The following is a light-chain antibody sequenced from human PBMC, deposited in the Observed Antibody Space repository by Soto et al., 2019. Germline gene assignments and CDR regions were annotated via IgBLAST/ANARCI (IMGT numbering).Light chain of an antibody. CDR3: SSYPSTSTVV. Sequence: QSALTQPASVSGSPGQSVTISCTGTSSDVGGYNYVSWYQQHPGKAPKLMIYDVSNRPSGVPDRFSGSKSGNTASLTVSGPQAEDEADYYCSSYPSTSTVVFGGGTQLTVL. CDR2: DVS. CDR1: SSDVGGYNY. V-gene: IGLV2-14*01. J-gene: IGLJ2*01.